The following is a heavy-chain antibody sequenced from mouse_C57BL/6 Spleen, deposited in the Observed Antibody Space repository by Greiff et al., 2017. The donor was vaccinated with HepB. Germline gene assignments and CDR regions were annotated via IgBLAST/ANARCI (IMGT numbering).Heavy chain of an antibody. D-gene: IGHD2-4*01. CDR1: GFSFTSYG. CDR3: AKYECYECDEEGYAIDY. CDR2: IWSGGST. J-gene: IGHJ4*01. Sequence: VQLQQSGPGLVQPSPCLSITCTVSGFSFTSYGVHWVRQPPGKGLEWLGVIWSGGSTDYNAAFISRLSISTDNSTSQVFSKMNSQQADDTAISYCAKYECYECDEEGYAIDYWGQGTSVTVSS. V-gene: IGHV2-4*01.